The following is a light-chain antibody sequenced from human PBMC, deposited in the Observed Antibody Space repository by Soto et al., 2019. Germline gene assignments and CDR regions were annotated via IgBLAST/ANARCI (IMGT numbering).Light chain of an antibody. CDR1: SSDVGDYNY. Sequence: QSALTQPASVSGSPGQSITISCTGTSSDVGDYNYVSWYQQHPGKAPKLMIYDVSNRPSGVSNRFSGSKSGNTASLTISGLQAEYEADYYCSSYTSSGTDVFGTGTKVTVL. V-gene: IGLV2-14*01. CDR2: DVS. J-gene: IGLJ1*01. CDR3: SSYTSSGTDV.